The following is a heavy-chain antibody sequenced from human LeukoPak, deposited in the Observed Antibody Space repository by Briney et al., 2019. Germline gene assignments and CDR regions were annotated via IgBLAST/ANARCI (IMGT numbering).Heavy chain of an antibody. Sequence: PGGSLRLSCAASGFTFSSYSMNWVRQAPGKGLEWVLGISGSGSNTYYADSAKGRFTSSRDSSKRTVYLHMNSLRAEDTAVYYCARGVNWWYFDLWGRGTLVVVST. CDR1: GFTFSSYS. V-gene: IGHV3-23*01. J-gene: IGHJ2*01. CDR2: ISGSGSNT. CDR3: ARGVNWWYFDL. D-gene: IGHD1-1*01.